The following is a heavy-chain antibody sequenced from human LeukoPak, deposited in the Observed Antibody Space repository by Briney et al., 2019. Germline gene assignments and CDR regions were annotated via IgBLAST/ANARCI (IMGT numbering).Heavy chain of an antibody. J-gene: IGHJ5*02. D-gene: IGHD6-13*01. CDR3: ARSWDTVEGWGSSWYDLRLWFDP. CDR1: GGTFNNYA. V-gene: IGHV1-69*10. CDR2: IIPILGIA. Sequence: VASVKASCKASGGTFNNYAISWVRQAPGQGLEWMGGIIPILGIANYAQKFQGRVTITADKSTSTAYMELSSLRSEDTAVYYCARSWDTVEGWGSSWYDLRLWFDPWGRGTLVTVSS.